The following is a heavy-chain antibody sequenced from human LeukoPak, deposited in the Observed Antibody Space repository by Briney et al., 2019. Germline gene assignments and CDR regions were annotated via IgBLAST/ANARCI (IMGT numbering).Heavy chain of an antibody. CDR3: AKIPRTYYYDSSG. D-gene: IGHD3-22*01. CDR1: GGSISSGGYY. CDR2: IYYSGST. Sequence: PSQTLSLTCTVSGGSISSGGYYWSWIRQHPGKGLEWIGYIYYSGSTYYNPSLKSRVTISVDTSKNQSSLKLSSVTAADTAVYYCAKIPRTYYYDSSGWGQGTLVTVSS. V-gene: IGHV4-31*03. J-gene: IGHJ4*02.